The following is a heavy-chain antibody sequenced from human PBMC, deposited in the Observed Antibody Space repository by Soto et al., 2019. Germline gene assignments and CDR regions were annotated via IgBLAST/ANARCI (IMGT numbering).Heavy chain of an antibody. V-gene: IGHV3-30*09. D-gene: IGHD3-10*01. CDR2: ISSDGSDK. J-gene: IGHJ6*02. CDR3: ARDRQYGAGFIDD. CDR1: GFTFSSYA. Sequence: XGSLRLSCAASGFTFSSYAMHWVRQAPGKGLEWVAVISSDGSDKYYADSVKGRFAISRDNSKNTLYVQLNRMRAEDTALYYCARDRQYGAGFIDDRGQGTTVTVSS.